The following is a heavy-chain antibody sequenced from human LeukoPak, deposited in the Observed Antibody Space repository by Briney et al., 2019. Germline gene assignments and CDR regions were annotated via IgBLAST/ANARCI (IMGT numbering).Heavy chain of an antibody. CDR1: GDSFNSYD. CDR2: IYTSGRT. V-gene: IGHV4-4*07. J-gene: IGHJ6*02. Sequence: PSETLSLTCTVSGDSFNSYDWRWIRQPAGKGLEWIGSIYTSGRTNYKPSLMSRVTMSVDTPKNQFSLKLSSVTAADTAVHYCARVVIGAAANYGMDVWGQGTTVTVSS. CDR3: ARVVIGAAANYGMDV. D-gene: IGHD6-13*01.